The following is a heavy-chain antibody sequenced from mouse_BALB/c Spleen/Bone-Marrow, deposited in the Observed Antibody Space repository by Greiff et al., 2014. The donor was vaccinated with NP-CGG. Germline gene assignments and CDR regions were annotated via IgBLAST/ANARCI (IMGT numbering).Heavy chain of an antibody. CDR2: INPYNGVI. CDR3: ARNGPYARDY. D-gene: IGHD3-1*01. J-gene: IGHJ4*01. CDR1: GYSFTGYY. V-gene: IGHV1-31*01. Sequence: VQLQPPGPELVKPGASVKISCKASGYSFTGYYMHWVQQSHVKSLEWIGRINPYNGVISYNQNFKDKASLTVDKSSSTASMELHSLTSEDSAVYYCARNGPYARDYWGQGTSVTVSS.